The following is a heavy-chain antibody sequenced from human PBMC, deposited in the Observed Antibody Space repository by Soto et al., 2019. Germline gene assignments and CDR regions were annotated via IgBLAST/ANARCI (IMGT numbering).Heavy chain of an antibody. CDR2: IIPIFGTA. D-gene: IGHD2-15*01. Sequence: SVKVSCKASGGTFSSYAISWVRQAPGQGLEWMGGIIPIFGTANYAQKFQGRVTITADESTSTAYMELSSLRSEDTAVYYCASGNGYCSGGSCQYYFDYWGQGTLVTVSS. CDR3: ASGNGYCSGGSCQYYFDY. V-gene: IGHV1-69*13. CDR1: GGTFSSYA. J-gene: IGHJ4*02.